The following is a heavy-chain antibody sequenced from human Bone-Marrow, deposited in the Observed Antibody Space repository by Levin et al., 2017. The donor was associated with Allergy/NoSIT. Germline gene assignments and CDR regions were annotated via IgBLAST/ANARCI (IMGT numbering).Heavy chain of an antibody. CDR3: AKGGAVGGEIYYYYGMDV. CDR2: ISYDGSNK. J-gene: IGHJ6*02. Sequence: PGESLKISCAASGFTFSSYGMHWVRQAPGKGLEWVAVISYDGSNKYYADSVKGRFTISRDNSKNTLYLQMNSLRAEDTAVYYCAKGGAVGGEIYYYYGMDVWGQGTTVTVSS. V-gene: IGHV3-30*18. D-gene: IGHD3-16*01. CDR1: GFTFSSYG.